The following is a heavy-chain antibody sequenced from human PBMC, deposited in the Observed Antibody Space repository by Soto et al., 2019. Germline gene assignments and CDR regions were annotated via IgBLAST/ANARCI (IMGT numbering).Heavy chain of an antibody. CDR2: ISYDGSNK. CDR3: ARETDGMDV. V-gene: IGHV3-30-3*01. Sequence: PVGSLRLSCVASGFTFRSYAMHWVRQAPGKGLEWVAVISYDGSNKYYADSVKGRFTISRDNSKNTLYLQMNSLRAEDTAVYYCARETDGMDVWGQGTTVTVSS. CDR1: GFTFRSYA. J-gene: IGHJ6*02.